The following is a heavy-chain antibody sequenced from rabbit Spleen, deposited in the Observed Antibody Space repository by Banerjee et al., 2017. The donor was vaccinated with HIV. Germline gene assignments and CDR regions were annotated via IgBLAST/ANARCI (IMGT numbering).Heavy chain of an antibody. D-gene: IGHD1-1*01. CDR2: IYAGSSNNA. CDR3: ARDTSTSFSTYGMDL. J-gene: IGHJ6*01. CDR1: GFSFNSGDD. Sequence: QSLEESGGGLVKPGASLTLTCKASGFSFNSGDDMCWVRQAPGKGLEWIACIYAGSSNNAYSATWAKGRFTISKTSSTTVTLQMTSLTAVDTATYFCARDTSTSFSTYGMDLWGPGTLVTVS. V-gene: IGHV1S40*01.